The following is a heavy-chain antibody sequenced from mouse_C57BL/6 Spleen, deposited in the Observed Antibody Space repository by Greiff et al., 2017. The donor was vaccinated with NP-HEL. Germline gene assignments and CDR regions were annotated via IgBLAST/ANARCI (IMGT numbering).Heavy chain of an antibody. CDR3: ARSGVTTDYYAMDY. Sequence: QVQLQQPGAELVKPGASVKLSCKASGYTFTSYWMHWVKQRPGQGLEWIGMIHPNSGSTNYNEKFKSKATLTVDKSSSTAYMQLSSRTSEDSAVYYCARSGVTTDYYAMDYWGQGTSVTVSS. D-gene: IGHD2-2*01. V-gene: IGHV1-64*01. CDR2: IHPNSGST. J-gene: IGHJ4*01. CDR1: GYTFTSYW.